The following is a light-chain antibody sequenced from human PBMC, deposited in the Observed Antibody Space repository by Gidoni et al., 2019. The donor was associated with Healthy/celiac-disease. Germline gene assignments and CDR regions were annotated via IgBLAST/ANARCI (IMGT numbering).Light chain of an antibody. CDR3: QQRGDWPGT. Sequence: IVLTQSPATLSLSPGERATPSSRASQSVSSYLAWYPQKPGQAPRLLIYDASNRATGIPARFSVSGCRTDFTLTISTLEPEDFAVYYCQQRGDWPGTFGQGTKVEIK. CDR1: QSVSSY. V-gene: IGKV3-11*01. CDR2: DAS. J-gene: IGKJ1*01.